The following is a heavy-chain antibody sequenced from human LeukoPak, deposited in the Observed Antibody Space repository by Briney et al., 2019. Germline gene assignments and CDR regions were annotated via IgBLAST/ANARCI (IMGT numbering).Heavy chain of an antibody. D-gene: IGHD2-21*02. V-gene: IGHV4-31*03. CDR3: ARDGPIPPSIAYCGGDCYSYYYYGMDV. Sequence: SQTLSLTCTVSGGSISSGGYYWSWIRQHPGKGLEWIGYIYYSGSTHYNPSLKSRVTISVDTSKNQFSLKLSSVTAADTAVYYCARDGPIPPSIAYCGGDCYSYYYYGMDVWGQGTTVTVSS. CDR2: IYYSGST. CDR1: GGSISSGGYY. J-gene: IGHJ6*02.